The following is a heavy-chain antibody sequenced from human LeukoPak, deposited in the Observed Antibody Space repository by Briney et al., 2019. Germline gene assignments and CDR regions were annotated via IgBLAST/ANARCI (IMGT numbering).Heavy chain of an antibody. CDR1: GGSFSGYY. Sequence: SETLSLTCAVYGGSFSGYYWSWIRQPPGKGLEWIGEINHSGSTNYNPSLKSRVTISVDTSKNQFSLKLSSVTAADTAVYYCARSGKYCSSTSWYGLDEYNWFDPWGQRTLVSVSS. V-gene: IGHV4-34*01. CDR3: ARSGKYCSSTSWYGLDEYNWFDP. D-gene: IGHD2-2*01. J-gene: IGHJ5*02. CDR2: INHSGST.